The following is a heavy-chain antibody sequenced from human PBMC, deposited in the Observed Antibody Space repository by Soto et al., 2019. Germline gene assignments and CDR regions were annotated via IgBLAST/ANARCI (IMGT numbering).Heavy chain of an antibody. D-gene: IGHD6-13*01. V-gene: IGHV4-31*01. J-gene: IGHJ6*02. CDR3: ARHIDSSSWYWKSGMDV. CDR1: GGSISSGGYY. CDR2: IYYSGST. Sequence: SETLSLTCTVSGGSISSGGYYWSWIRQHPGKGLEWIGYIYYSGSTYYSPSFQGQVTISADKSISTAYLQWSSLKASDTAMYNCARHIDSSSWYWKSGMDVWGQGTTVTVSS.